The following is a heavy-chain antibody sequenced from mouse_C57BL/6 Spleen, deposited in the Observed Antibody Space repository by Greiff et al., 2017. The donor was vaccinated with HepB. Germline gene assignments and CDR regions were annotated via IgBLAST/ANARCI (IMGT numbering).Heavy chain of an antibody. CDR1: GYTFTSYW. CDR3: AILNYYGSSPFAY. J-gene: IGHJ3*01. Sequence: QVQLQQSGAELVKPGASVKVSCKASGYTFTSYWMHWVKQRPGQGLEWIGRIHPSDSDTNYNQKFKGKATLTVDKSSSTAYMQLSSLTSEDSAVYYCAILNYYGSSPFAYWGQGTLVTVSA. D-gene: IGHD1-1*01. CDR2: IHPSDSDT. V-gene: IGHV1-74*01.